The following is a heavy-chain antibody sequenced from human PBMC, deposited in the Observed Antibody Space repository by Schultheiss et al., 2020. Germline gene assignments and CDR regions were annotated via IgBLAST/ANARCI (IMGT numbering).Heavy chain of an antibody. J-gene: IGHJ4*02. V-gene: IGHV4-39*07. CDR2: IYHSGST. D-gene: IGHD7-27*01. CDR3: ARDGDKPFDY. CDR1: GGSMSSSNYY. Sequence: SQTLSLTCTVSGGSMSSSNYYWGWIRQPPGKGLEWIGSIYHSGSTYYNPSLKSRVTISVDTSKNQFSLKLSSVTAADTAVYYCARDGDKPFDYWGQGTLVTVSS.